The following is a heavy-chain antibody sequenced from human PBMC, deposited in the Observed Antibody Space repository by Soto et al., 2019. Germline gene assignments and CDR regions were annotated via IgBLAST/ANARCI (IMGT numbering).Heavy chain of an antibody. CDR3: ARGRPDSSSSVVYDY. CDR2: INHSGST. D-gene: IGHD6-6*01. Sequence: QVQLQQWGAGLLKPSETLSLTCAVYGGSFSGYYWSWIRQPPGKGLEWIGEINHSGSTNYNPSLKSRVTIAVDTSKNQFALKLSSVTAADTAVYYCARGRPDSSSSVVYDYWGQGTLVTVSS. CDR1: GGSFSGYY. V-gene: IGHV4-34*01. J-gene: IGHJ4*02.